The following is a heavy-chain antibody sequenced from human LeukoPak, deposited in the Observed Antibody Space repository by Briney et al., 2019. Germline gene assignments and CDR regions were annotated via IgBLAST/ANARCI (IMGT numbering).Heavy chain of an antibody. CDR1: GFTFSSYG. D-gene: IGHD4-11*01. V-gene: IGHV3-30*18. CDR3: VKDRRDHYTLEV. CDR2: ISFDGSEE. Sequence: GGSLRLSCAASGFTFSSYGMHWVRQAPGKGLEWVAAISFDGSEEFYADSVKGRITISRDNSENTLYLQMNSLRTEDTALYYCVKDRRDHYTLEVWGQGTTVIVSS. J-gene: IGHJ6*02.